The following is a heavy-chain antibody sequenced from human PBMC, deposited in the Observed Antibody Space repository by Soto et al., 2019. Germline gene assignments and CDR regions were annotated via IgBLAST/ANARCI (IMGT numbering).Heavy chain of an antibody. CDR2: INSDGSVS. CDR3: ARGYCVGGTCYSLAGYFYYYMDV. D-gene: IGHD2-15*01. CDR1: GFTFSNYW. J-gene: IGHJ6*03. V-gene: IGHV3-74*01. Sequence: EVQLVESGGGLVQPGGSLRLSCAASGFTFSNYWMYWVRQAPGKGLVWVSRINSDGSVSSYADSVQGRLTISRDNVKNNLYLQMDRLRAEDTAVYYCARGYCVGGTCYSLAGYFYYYMDVWGKGTTVTVFS.